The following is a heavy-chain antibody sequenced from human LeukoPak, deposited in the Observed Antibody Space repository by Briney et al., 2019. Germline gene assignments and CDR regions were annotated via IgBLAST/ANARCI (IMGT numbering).Heavy chain of an antibody. CDR2: IYYSGST. Sequence: PSETLSLTCTVSGGSISSYYWSWIRQPPGKGLEWIGYIYYSGSTNYNPSLKSRVTISVDTSKNQFSLKLSSVTAADTAVYYCACSGGDGYNPYYYYYMDVWGKGTTVTVSS. CDR1: GGSISSYY. CDR3: ACSGGDGYNPYYYYYMDV. J-gene: IGHJ6*03. V-gene: IGHV4-59*01. D-gene: IGHD5-24*01.